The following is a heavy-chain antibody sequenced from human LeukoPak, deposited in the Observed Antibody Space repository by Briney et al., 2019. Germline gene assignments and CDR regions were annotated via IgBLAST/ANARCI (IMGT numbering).Heavy chain of an antibody. J-gene: IGHJ4*02. V-gene: IGHV4-59*01. CDR1: GGSISSYY. Sequence: PSETRSLTCTVSGGSISSYYWSWIRQPPGKGLEWIGYIYYSGSTNYNPSLKSRVTISVDTSKNQFSLKLSSVTAADTAVYYCARATYQHDFDYWGQGTLVTVSS. CDR3: ARATYQHDFDY. D-gene: IGHD2-2*01. CDR2: IYYSGST.